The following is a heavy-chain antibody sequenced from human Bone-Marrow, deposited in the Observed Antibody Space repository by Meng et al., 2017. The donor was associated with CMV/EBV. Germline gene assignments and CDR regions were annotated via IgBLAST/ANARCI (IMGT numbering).Heavy chain of an antibody. J-gene: IGHJ6*02. D-gene: IGHD6-13*01. CDR1: GFTFDDYA. V-gene: IGHV3-11*04. CDR3: ARDPRGRARVYYYYGMDV. CDR2: ISSSGSTI. Sequence: GESLKISCAASGFTFDDYAMHWVRQAPGKGLEWVSYISSSGSTIYYADSVKGRFTISRDNAKNSLYLQMNSLRAEDTAVYYCARDPRGRARVYYYYGMDVWGQGTTVTVSS.